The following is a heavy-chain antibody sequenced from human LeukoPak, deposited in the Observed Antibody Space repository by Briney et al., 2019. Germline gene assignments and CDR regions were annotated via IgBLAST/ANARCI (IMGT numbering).Heavy chain of an antibody. Sequence: SETLSLTCTVSGGSISSYYWSWIRQPPGKGLEWIGYIYYTGSTNYIPSLRSRVTISVDTSKNQFSLKLSSLTAADTAVYYCARGGYSYGDYCDYWGQGTLVTVSS. V-gene: IGHV4-59*01. CDR1: GGSISSYY. D-gene: IGHD5-18*01. CDR3: ARGGYSYGDYCDY. J-gene: IGHJ4*02. CDR2: IYYTGST.